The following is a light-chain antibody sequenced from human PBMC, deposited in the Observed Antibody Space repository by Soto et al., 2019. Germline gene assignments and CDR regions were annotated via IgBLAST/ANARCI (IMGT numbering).Light chain of an antibody. CDR1: QSVSNN. CDR3: QQYNNWPTIT. J-gene: IGKJ5*01. CDR2: GAS. Sequence: EIVSPQSPGTLSLSPVASAPLSCMAIQSVSNNYLAWYQQKPGQAPRLLLYGASTRATGIPARFSGSGSGTAFTPTTSSLQSEDFVVYYCQQYNNWPTITFGQGTRLEIK. V-gene: IGKV3-15*01.